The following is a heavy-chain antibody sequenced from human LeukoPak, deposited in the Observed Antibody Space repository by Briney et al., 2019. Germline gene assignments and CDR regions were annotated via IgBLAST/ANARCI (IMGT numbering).Heavy chain of an antibody. Sequence: ASVKVSCKASGYTFTGYYMHWVRQAPGQGLEWMGWINPNSGGTNYAQKFQGRVTMTRDTSISTAYMELSRLRSDDTAVYYCARTYYHGSGRYFDYWGQGTLVTVSS. CDR1: GYTFTGYY. D-gene: IGHD3-10*01. CDR3: ARTYYHGSGRYFDY. V-gene: IGHV1-2*02. CDR2: INPNSGGT. J-gene: IGHJ4*02.